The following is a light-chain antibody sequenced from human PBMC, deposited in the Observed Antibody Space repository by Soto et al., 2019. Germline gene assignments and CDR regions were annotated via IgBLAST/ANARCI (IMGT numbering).Light chain of an antibody. J-gene: IGKJ5*01. CDR1: QSVSSY. V-gene: IGKV3-11*01. CDR3: QQRSNWPG. Sequence: EIVLTQSPATLSLSPGERATLSCRASQSVSSYLAWYQQKPGQAPRLLIYDASNRATGIPARFSGSGSGTYFTLPLSSLEPEDFAVYYCQQRSNWPGFGQGTRLEIK. CDR2: DAS.